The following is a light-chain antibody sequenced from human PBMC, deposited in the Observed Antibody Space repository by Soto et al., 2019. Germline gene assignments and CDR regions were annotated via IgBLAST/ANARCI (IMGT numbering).Light chain of an antibody. CDR3: QQYCSSFT. CDR1: QSVSSSY. Sequence: EIVLTQSPGTLSLSPGERATLSCRASQSVSSSYLAWYQQKPGQAPRLLIYGASSRATGIPDRFSGSGSGTDLTLTISRLESEDFAVYYFQQYCSSFTFGPGTKVDIK. CDR2: GAS. V-gene: IGKV3-20*01. J-gene: IGKJ3*01.